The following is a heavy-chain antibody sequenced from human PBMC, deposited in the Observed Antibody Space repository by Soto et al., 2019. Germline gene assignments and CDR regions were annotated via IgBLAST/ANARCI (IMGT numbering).Heavy chain of an antibody. J-gene: IGHJ5*02. Sequence: GGSLRLSCAASGFTFSNYAMSWVRQAPGKGLEWVSAIGGSGDWTYYADSVKGRFTISRDNSKNTLYLQMNSLRAEDTAVYYCARDGVRVSTVTTFLPFWFDPWGQGTLVTVSS. CDR3: ARDGVRVSTVTTFLPFWFDP. D-gene: IGHD4-17*01. V-gene: IGHV3-23*01. CDR1: GFTFSNYA. CDR2: IGGSGDWT.